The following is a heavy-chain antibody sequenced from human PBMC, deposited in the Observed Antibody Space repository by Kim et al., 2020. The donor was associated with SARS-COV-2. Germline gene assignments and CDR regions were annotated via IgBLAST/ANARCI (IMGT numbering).Heavy chain of an antibody. D-gene: IGHD2-15*01. CDR3: ARGLSPLSGSRLDF. J-gene: IGHJ4*02. Sequence: YADSLKGRFTITRDNAKNSLFLRMSTLRAEDTAIYYCARGLSPLSGSRLDFWGQGALVTVSS. V-gene: IGHV3-21*01.